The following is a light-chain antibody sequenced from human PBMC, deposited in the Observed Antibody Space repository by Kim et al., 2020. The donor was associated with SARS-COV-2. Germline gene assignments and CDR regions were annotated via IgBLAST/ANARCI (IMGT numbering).Light chain of an antibody. J-gene: IGKJ2*01. Sequence: SASVGDSVTITCRAGRDIHTYFAWLQQKPGKAPKSLIYAAATLHSVVSSRFIGSGSGTQFTLTITSLEPEDFATYYCQQYSSYPYTFGQGAKLEI. CDR3: QQYSSYPYT. CDR2: AAA. V-gene: IGKV1-16*01. CDR1: RDIHTY.